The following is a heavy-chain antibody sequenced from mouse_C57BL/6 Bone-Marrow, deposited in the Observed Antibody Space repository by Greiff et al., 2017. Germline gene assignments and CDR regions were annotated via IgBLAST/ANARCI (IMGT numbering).Heavy chain of an antibody. Sequence: EVQLQQSGPELVKPGASVKISCKASGYSFTDYNMNWVKQSNGQSLEWIGVINPNYGTPSYNQKFKGKATLTVDQSSSTAYMQRNRLKSEDSADYCGASSIQDDYDGLLLADWGQGTLVTVSA. V-gene: IGHV1-39*01. J-gene: IGHJ3*01. D-gene: IGHD2-4*01. CDR3: ASSIQDDYDGLLLAD. CDR1: GYSFTDYN. CDR2: INPNYGTP.